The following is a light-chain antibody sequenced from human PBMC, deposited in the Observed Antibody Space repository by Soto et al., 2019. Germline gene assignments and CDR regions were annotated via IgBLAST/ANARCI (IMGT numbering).Light chain of an antibody. CDR3: QTWGTAIHDVV. CDR2: LNTDGSH. Sequence: QLVLTQSPSASASLGASVKLTCTLSSGHNNYAIAWHQQQPDKGPRYLMKLNTDGSHSKGAGIPDRFSGSSSGAERHLTISSLQSEDDADYYCQTWGTAIHDVVFGGGTKLTVL. J-gene: IGLJ2*01. V-gene: IGLV4-69*01. CDR1: SGHNNYA.